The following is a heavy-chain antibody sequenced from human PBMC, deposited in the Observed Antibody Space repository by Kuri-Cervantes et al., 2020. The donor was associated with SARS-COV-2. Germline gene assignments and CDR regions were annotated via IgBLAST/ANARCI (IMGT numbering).Heavy chain of an antibody. CDR3: ARDRGYGGLLSYFDY. CDR1: GFTFSSYW. Sequence: LTCAASGFTFSSYWMNWVRQAPGKGLEWVAGIWYDGSNKYYADSVKGRFTISRDNSKNTLYLQMNSLSAEDTAVYYCARDRGYGGLLSYFDYWGQGTLVTVSS. J-gene: IGHJ4*02. V-gene: IGHV3-33*08. CDR2: IWYDGSNK. D-gene: IGHD5-12*01.